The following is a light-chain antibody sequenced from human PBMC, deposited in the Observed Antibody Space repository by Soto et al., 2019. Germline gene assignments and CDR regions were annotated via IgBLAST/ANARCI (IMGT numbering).Light chain of an antibody. Sequence: DIQMTQSPSSLSASVGDRVTITCRASQSISSYLNWYQQKPGKAPKLLIYAASIRATGVPARFSGSGSGTDFTLTINSLQSEDFAVYYCQHYVNWPLTFGGGTNVDI. CDR3: QHYVNWPLT. V-gene: IGKV1-39*01. J-gene: IGKJ4*01. CDR1: QSISSY. CDR2: AAS.